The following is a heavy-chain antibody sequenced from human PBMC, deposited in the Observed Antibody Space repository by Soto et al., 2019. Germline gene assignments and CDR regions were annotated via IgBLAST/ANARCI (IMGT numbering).Heavy chain of an antibody. J-gene: IGHJ3*02. Sequence: TGSAEMTRRRSNILCCFRQPPGKGLEWIGSIYYTGITYSNPSLRSPVTISVDTSKNQFSLRLSSVTAADTAVYYYARHAGGSWDDAFDIWGQGTMVT. CDR1: AEMTRRRSNI. CDR3: ARHAGGSWDDAFDI. D-gene: IGHD6-13*01. CDR2: IYYTGIT. V-gene: IGHV4-39*01.